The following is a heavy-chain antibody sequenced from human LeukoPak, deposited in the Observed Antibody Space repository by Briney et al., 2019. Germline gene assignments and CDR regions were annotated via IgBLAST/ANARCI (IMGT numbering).Heavy chain of an antibody. J-gene: IGHJ4*02. V-gene: IGHV3-23*01. CDR3: AKDPRRYQLRPNFDY. D-gene: IGHD2-2*01. CDR1: GFTFSSYA. Sequence: GGSLRLSCAASGFTFSSYAMSWVRQAPGKGLEWVSAISGSGGSTYYADSVKGRFTISRDNSKNTLYLQMNSLRAEDTAVYYCAKDPRRYQLRPNFDYWGQGTLVTVSS. CDR2: ISGSGGST.